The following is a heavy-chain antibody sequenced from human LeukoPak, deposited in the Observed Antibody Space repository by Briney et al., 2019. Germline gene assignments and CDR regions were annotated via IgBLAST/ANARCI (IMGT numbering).Heavy chain of an antibody. CDR1: GVSISSSSYY. J-gene: IGHJ4*02. Sequence: PSETLSLTCTVSGVSISSSSYYWGWIRQPPGKGLEWIGSIYYSGSTYYNPSLKSRVTISVDTSKNQFSLKLTSVTAADTAVYYCARGALDYWGQGTLVTVSS. CDR2: IYYSGST. CDR3: ARGALDY. V-gene: IGHV4-39*07.